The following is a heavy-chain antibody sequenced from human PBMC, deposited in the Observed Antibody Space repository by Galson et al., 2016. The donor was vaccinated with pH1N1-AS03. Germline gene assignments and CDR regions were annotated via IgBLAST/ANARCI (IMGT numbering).Heavy chain of an antibody. J-gene: IGHJ4*02. V-gene: IGHV3-7*01. CDR2: INRAGSQK. CDR3: AKDSSSNEQGY. CDR1: GFTFSRSW. Sequence: LRLSCAASGFTFSRSWMSWVRQAPGKGLEWVANINRAGSQKNYVDSVKGRFTISKDNAKSSLNLQMNSLSAEGKAIYYCAKDSSSNEQGYWGPGPLVTVSS. D-gene: IGHD6-6*01.